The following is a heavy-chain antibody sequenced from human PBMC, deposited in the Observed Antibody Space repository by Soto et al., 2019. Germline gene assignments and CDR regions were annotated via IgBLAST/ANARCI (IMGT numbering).Heavy chain of an antibody. D-gene: IGHD3-22*01. CDR3: ARVGRNYDSGVWGGYFEY. CDR2: IYHSGST. CDR1: GGSISSSNW. Sequence: SETLSLTCAVSGGSISSSNWWSWVRQPPGKGLEWIGEIYHSGSTNYNPSLKSRVAISVDTSKNQFSLKLSSVTAADTAVYYCARVGRNYDSGVWGGYFEYWGQGTLVTVSS. V-gene: IGHV4-4*02. J-gene: IGHJ4*02.